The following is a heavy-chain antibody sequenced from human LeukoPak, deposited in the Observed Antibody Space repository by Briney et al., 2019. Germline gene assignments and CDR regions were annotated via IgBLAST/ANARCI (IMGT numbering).Heavy chain of an antibody. CDR3: ARGAPGYSYADNWFDP. CDR2: ISSSSYI. J-gene: IGHJ5*02. V-gene: IGHV3-21*01. CDR1: GFTFSSYS. D-gene: IGHD5-18*01. Sequence: GGSLRLSCAASGFTFSSYSMNWVRQAPGKGLEWVSSISSSSYIYYADSVKGRFTISRDNAKNSLYLQMNSLRAEDTAVYYCARGAPGYSYADNWFDPWGQGTLVTVSS.